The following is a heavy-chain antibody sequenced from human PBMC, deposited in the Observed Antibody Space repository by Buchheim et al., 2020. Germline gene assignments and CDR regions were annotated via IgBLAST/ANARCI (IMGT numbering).Heavy chain of an antibody. Sequence: QVQLVQSGAEVKKPGASVKVSCKASGYTFTFYYMHWVRQAPGQGLEWMGWINPNSGGTNYAQKFQGRVSMTRDTSISPAYMELRRLRSDDTAGYYCAREKKRTAAGTRAAWFDPWGQGTL. V-gene: IGHV1-2*02. CDR2: INPNSGGT. D-gene: IGHD6-13*01. CDR1: GYTFTFYY. J-gene: IGHJ5*02. CDR3: AREKKRTAAGTRAAWFDP.